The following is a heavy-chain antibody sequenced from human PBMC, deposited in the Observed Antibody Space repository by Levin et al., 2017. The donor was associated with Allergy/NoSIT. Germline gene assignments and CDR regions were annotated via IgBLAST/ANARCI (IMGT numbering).Heavy chain of an antibody. Sequence: GESLKISCAASGFTFSGYAMSWVRQAPGKGLEWVSAISGSGGSTYYADSVKGRFTISRDNSKNTLYLQMNSLRAEDTAVYYCAKAPAAMVMYYFDYWGQGTLVTVSS. CDR3: AKAPAAMVMYYFDY. D-gene: IGHD5-18*01. CDR1: GFTFSGYA. J-gene: IGHJ4*02. CDR2: ISGSGGST. V-gene: IGHV3-23*01.